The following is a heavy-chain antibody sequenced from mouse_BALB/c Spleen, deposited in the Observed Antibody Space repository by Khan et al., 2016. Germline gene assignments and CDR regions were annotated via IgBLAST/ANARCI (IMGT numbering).Heavy chain of an antibody. D-gene: IGHD1-1*01. CDR3: ARYRYYYGSSRYVDV. CDR2: INTYSGES. V-gene: IGHV9-3-1*01. J-gene: IGHJ1*01. Sequence: QSQLVQSGPELKKPGKTVKISCKASGYTFTNYGMNWVKQAPGKGLKWMGWINTYSGESTYADDFKGRFAFSLETSANTAYLQINTLKNEDTATYFCARYRYYYGSSRYVDVWGAGTTVTVSS. CDR1: GYTFTNYG.